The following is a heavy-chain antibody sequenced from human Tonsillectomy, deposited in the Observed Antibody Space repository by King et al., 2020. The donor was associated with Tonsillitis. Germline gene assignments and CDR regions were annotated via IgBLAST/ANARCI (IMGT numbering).Heavy chain of an antibody. Sequence: VQLVESGGGLVQPGGSLRLSCAASGFTFDNYAMSWVRQATGKGLEWVSAISGSGRNTYYAASVKGRFTISRDNSKNTLYLQMNSLRAEDTAVYYCAKDPEQWLAQNWFDPWGQGTLVTVSS. CDR2: ISGSGRNT. CDR1: GFTFDNYA. CDR3: AKDPEQWLAQNWFDP. D-gene: IGHD6-19*01. V-gene: IGHV3-23*04. J-gene: IGHJ5*02.